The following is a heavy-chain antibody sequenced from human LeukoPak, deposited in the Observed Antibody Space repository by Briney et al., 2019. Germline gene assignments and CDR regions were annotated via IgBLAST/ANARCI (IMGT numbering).Heavy chain of an antibody. Sequence: SVKVSCKASGGTFSSYAISWVRRAPGQGLEWMGGIIPIFGTANYAQKFQGRVTITADESTSTAYMELSSLRSEDTAVYYCAREVTRYCSSTSCFNWFDPWGQGTLVTVSS. V-gene: IGHV1-69*01. CDR3: AREVTRYCSSTSCFNWFDP. CDR1: GGTFSSYA. J-gene: IGHJ5*02. CDR2: IIPIFGTA. D-gene: IGHD2-2*01.